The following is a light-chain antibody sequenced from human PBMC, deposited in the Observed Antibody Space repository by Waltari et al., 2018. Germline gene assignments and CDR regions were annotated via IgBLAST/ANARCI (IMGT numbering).Light chain of an antibody. CDR2: AAS. V-gene: IGKV1-16*01. CDR1: QDISIY. CDR3: QHYLSYPIT. Sequence: IQMNHSPSSKSASVGDRVTITCRASQDISIYLAWFQQKPGRATRYLIYAASRLESGAPSRFSGSGSWTYFTLTITCLQPEDFATDYFQHYLSYPITFVQGTRLELK. J-gene: IGKJ5*01.